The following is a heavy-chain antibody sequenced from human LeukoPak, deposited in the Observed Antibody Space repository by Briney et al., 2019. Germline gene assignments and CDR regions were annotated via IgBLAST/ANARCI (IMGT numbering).Heavy chain of an antibody. D-gene: IGHD5-12*01. V-gene: IGHV1-46*01. Sequence: ASVKVSCKASGYTFTSYYMHWVRQAPGQGLEWMGIINPSGGSTSYAQKFQGRVSMTRDTSTSTVYMELSSLRSEDTAVYYCARDLGSGYDRNIWGQGTMVTVSS. CDR1: GYTFTSYY. CDR3: ARDLGSGYDRNI. J-gene: IGHJ3*02. CDR2: INPSGGST.